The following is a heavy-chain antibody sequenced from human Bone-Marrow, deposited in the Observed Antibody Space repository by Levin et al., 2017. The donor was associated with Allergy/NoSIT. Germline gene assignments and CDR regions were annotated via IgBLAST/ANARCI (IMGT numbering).Heavy chain of an antibody. CDR2: IYYNGST. J-gene: IGHJ4*02. D-gene: IGHD3-10*01. Sequence: SQTLSLTCTVSGASIRSGAYYWSWVRQPPGQGLEWIGYIYYNGSTYFNPSLKSRVSISVDTSKNQFSLKLSSVTAADTANYYCARVLAGFDGSAMAYDYWGRGSLVTVSS. V-gene: IGHV4-31*03. CDR3: ARVLAGFDGSAMAYDY. CDR1: GASIRSGAYY.